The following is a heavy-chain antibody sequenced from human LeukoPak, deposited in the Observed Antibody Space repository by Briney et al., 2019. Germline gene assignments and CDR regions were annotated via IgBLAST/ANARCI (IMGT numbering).Heavy chain of an antibody. V-gene: IGHV3-21*01. CDR2: ISSSSSYI. J-gene: IGHJ1*01. D-gene: IGHD5-18*01. CDR1: GFTFSSYA. Sequence: GGSLRLSCAASGFTFSSYAMSWVRQAPGKGLEWVSSISSSSSYIYYADSVKGRFTISRDNAKNSLYLQMNSLRAEDTAVYYCARVGGYSYGYGQHWGQGTLVTVSS. CDR3: ARVGGYSYGYGQH.